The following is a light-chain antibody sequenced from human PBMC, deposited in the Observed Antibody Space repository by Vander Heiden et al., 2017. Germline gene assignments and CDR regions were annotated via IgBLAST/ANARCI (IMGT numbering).Light chain of an antibody. J-gene: IGLJ3*02. Sequence: QSVLTQPPSASGTPGQRVTISCSGSSSNIGDNTVNWYQHLPGTAPKLRIYNKDNRPSGVPDRFSGSESGISASLAISGLQSEDEADYYCAAWDDSLNGWVFGGGTKLTVL. V-gene: IGLV1-44*01. CDR2: NKD. CDR3: AAWDDSLNGWV. CDR1: SSNIGDNT.